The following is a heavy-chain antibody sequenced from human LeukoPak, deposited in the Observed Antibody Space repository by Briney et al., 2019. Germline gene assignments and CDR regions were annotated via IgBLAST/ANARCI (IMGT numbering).Heavy chain of an antibody. CDR1: GYTFTGYY. J-gene: IGHJ4*02. V-gene: IGHV1-2*02. D-gene: IGHD3-9*01. Sequence: ASVKVSCKASGYTFTGYYMHWVRQAPGQGLEWMGWINPNTGGTNYAQKFQDRVTMTRDTSISTDYMELSRLRYDDTAVYYCARSPDILTGENFDYWGQGTLVTVSS. CDR3: ARSPDILTGENFDY. CDR2: INPNTGGT.